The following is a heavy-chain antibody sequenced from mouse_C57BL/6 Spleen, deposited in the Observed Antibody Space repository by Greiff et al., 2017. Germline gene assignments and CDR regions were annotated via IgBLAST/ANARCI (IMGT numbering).Heavy chain of an antibody. CDR1: GYTFTDYN. V-gene: IGHV1-22*01. Sequence: EVQLQQSGPELVKPGASVKMSCKASGYTFTDYNMHWVKQRHGKSLEWIGYINPNNGGTSYNQKFKGKATLTVNKSSSTAYMELRILTSEDSAVYYCAIEADSSGPLYYFYYGGQGTTLTVSS. D-gene: IGHD3-2*02. J-gene: IGHJ2*01. CDR3: AIEADSSGPLYYFYY. CDR2: INPNNGGT.